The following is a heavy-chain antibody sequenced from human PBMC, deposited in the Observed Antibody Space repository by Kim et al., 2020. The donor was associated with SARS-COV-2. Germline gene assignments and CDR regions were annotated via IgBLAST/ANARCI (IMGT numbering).Heavy chain of an antibody. J-gene: IGHJ4*02. Sequence: YFARSVKGRFTNSRNDAKISLYLQINSLKAEDTAVYYCAGEDTAMVSLEYWGQGTLVTVSS. CDR3: AGEDTAMVSLEY. V-gene: IGHV3-11*04. D-gene: IGHD5-18*01.